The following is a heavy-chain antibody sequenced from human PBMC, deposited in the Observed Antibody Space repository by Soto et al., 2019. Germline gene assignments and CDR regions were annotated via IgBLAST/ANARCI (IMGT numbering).Heavy chain of an antibody. CDR1: GYTFSSNW. CDR2: IYPDDSET. CDR3: ARLLSSWGEPHYFDS. Sequence: ESLTISVQASGYTFSSNWIGLVGQRRGKGLEWMGIIYPDDSETRYSPSFQGQVTISAARSFNTAYLQWASLHASATAIYYCARLLSSWGEPHYFDSWGQGTMVTVSS. D-gene: IGHD3-16*01. V-gene: IGHV5-51*01. J-gene: IGHJ4*02.